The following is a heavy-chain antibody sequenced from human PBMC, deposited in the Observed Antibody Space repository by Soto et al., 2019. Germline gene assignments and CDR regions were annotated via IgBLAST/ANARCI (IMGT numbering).Heavy chain of an antibody. CDR3: ARVGYNFCGLYHYYGVDV. V-gene: IGHV1-69*06. Sequence: QVRLVQSGAEVKKPGSSVKVSCEASGGPFSSYAVTWVRQATGQGLEWMGGIIPIVTTPNYAQKFQGRLTTAAAKSTRTFHMELSSLRAEDTGVYSCARVGYNFCGLYHYYGVDVWGEGTTVIVSS. CDR1: GGPFSSYA. CDR2: IIPIVTTP. J-gene: IGHJ6*04. D-gene: IGHD1-1*01.